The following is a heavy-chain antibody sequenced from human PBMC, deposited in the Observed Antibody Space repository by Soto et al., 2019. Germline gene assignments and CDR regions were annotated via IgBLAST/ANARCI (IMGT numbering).Heavy chain of an antibody. V-gene: IGHV3-7*04. D-gene: IGHD4-17*01. Sequence: EVQLVESGGGLVQPGGSLRLSCAASGFTFSSYWMSWVRQAPGKGLEWVANIKQDGSEKYYVDSVKGRFTISRDNAKNSLYRQMNSLRADDRAVYYCARDLASTTIPNYWGQGTLVTVSS. J-gene: IGHJ4*02. CDR3: ARDLASTTIPNY. CDR1: GFTFSSYW. CDR2: IKQDGSEK.